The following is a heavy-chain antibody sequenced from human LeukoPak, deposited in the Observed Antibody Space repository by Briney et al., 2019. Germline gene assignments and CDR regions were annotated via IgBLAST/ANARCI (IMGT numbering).Heavy chain of an antibody. D-gene: IGHD3-10*02. J-gene: IGHJ6*04. CDR2: ISSGSTYI. CDR3: AELGITMIGGV. CDR1: GFTFSSYS. V-gene: IGHV3-21*01. Sequence: GGSLRLSCAASGFTFSSYSINWVRQAPGKGLEWVSSISSGSTYIYYADSVKGRFTISRDNAKNSLYLQMNSLRAEDTAVYYCAELGITMIGGVWGKGTTVTISS.